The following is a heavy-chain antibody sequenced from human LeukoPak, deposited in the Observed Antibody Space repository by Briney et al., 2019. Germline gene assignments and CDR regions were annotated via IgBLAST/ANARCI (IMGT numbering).Heavy chain of an antibody. CDR1: GFTFSNAW. D-gene: IGHD5-18*01. CDR2: IKSKTDGGTT. Sequence: GGSLRLSCAASGFTFSNAWMSWVRQAPGKGLEWVGRIKSKTDGGTTDYAAPVKGRFTISRDDSKNTLYLQMNSLKTEDTAVYYCTTGSAAMVDFDYWGQGTLVTVSS. V-gene: IGHV3-15*01. CDR3: TTGSAAMVDFDY. J-gene: IGHJ4*02.